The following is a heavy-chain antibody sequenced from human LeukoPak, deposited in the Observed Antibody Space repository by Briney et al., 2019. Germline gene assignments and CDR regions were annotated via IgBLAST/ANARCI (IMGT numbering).Heavy chain of an antibody. D-gene: IGHD1-7*01. V-gene: IGHV5-51*01. CDR1: GYSFTNYW. CDR2: IYPSDSDA. CDR3: ARPGTGTTPDS. J-gene: IGHJ4*02. Sequence: GESLKIFCKGSGYSFTNYWIGWVRQMPGKGLEWMGIIYPSDSDARYSPSFQGQVTISADKSISTAYLQWSSLKASDTAMYYCARPGTGTTPDSWGQGTLITVSS.